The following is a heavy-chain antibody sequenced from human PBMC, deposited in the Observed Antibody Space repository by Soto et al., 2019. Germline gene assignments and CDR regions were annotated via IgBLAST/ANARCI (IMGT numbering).Heavy chain of an antibody. Sequence: EAQLVESGGGLVKPGGSLRLSCAASGFTFSSYSMNWVRQAPGKGLEWVSSISSSSSYIYYEDSVKGRFTISRDNAKNSLYLQMNSLRAEDTAVYYCARDWDYVWGSYRYSDAFDIWGQGTMVTVSS. CDR3: ARDWDYVWGSYRYSDAFDI. CDR2: ISSSSSYI. CDR1: GFTFSSYS. V-gene: IGHV3-21*01. J-gene: IGHJ3*02. D-gene: IGHD3-16*02.